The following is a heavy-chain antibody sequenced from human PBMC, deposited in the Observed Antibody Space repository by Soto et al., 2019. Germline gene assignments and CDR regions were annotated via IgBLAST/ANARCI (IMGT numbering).Heavy chain of an antibody. CDR1: GFTFGDYA. J-gene: IGHJ6*02. D-gene: IGHD2-15*01. Sequence: PGGSLRLSCTASGFTFGDYAMSWFRQAPGKGLEWVGFIRSKAYGGTTEYAASVKGRFTISRDDSKSIAYLQMNSLKTEDTAVYYCSRGGGNFYYYRMDVWGQGTTVTVSS. V-gene: IGHV3-49*03. CDR3: SRGGGNFYYYRMDV. CDR2: IRSKAYGGTT.